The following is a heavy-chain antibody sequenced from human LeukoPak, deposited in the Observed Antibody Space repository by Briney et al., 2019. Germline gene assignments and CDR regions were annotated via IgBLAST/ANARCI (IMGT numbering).Heavy chain of an antibody. CDR3: ARAWELLSGDAFDI. CDR2: IYTSGST. J-gene: IGHJ3*02. Sequence: PSETPSLTCTVSGGSISSGSYYWSWIRQPAGKGLEWIGRIYTSGSTNYNPSLKSRVTISVDTSKNQFSLKLSSVAAADTAVYYCARAWELLSGDAFDIWGQGTMVTVSS. D-gene: IGHD1-26*01. CDR1: GGSISSGSYY. V-gene: IGHV4-61*02.